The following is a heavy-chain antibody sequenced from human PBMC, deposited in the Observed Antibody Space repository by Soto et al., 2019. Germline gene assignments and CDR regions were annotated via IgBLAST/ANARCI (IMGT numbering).Heavy chain of an antibody. Sequence: EVQLVQSGAEVKKHGESLKISCKASGYNFANYWIGWVRQMPGKGLEWVGIIYPGGSDTRYSPSFQAQGTISAAKSTFTAYLQWSSLKASDTAMYYCSRQGPYCASTRCYGDDNWSEPWGLGTLVTVSS. V-gene: IGHV5-51*01. D-gene: IGHD2-2*01. J-gene: IGHJ5*02. CDR3: SRQGPYCASTRCYGDDNWSEP. CDR1: GYNFANYW. CDR2: IYPGGSDT.